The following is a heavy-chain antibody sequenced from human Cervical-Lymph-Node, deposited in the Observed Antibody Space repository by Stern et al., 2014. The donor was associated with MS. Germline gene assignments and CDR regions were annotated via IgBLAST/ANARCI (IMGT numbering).Heavy chain of an antibody. J-gene: IGHJ3*02. Sequence: QVQLMQSGAEVRKPGSSVRVSCKTSGGTFSSYTISWVRQVPGQGLEWMGRIIPMYDIANYAQKFQGRVTITADKSTSTVYMELSSLRSEDTAVYYCARVPLVVLVPTRGDAFDIWGQGTMVTVSS. CDR1: GGTFSSYT. CDR2: IIPMYDIA. D-gene: IGHD2-21*01. CDR3: ARVPLVVLVPTRGDAFDI. V-gene: IGHV1-69*04.